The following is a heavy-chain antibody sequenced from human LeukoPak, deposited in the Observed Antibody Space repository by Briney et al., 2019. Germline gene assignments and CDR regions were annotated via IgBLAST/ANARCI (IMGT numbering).Heavy chain of an antibody. CDR1: GFTFSSYG. J-gene: IGHJ3*02. CDR3: ARQGSWYFAFDI. Sequence: GGSLRLSCAASGFTFSSYGMSWVRQAPGKGLEWVSVIYSGGSTYYADSVKGRFTISRDNSKNTLYLQMNSLRAEDTAVYYCARQGSWYFAFDIWGQGTMVTVSS. V-gene: IGHV3-66*01. CDR2: IYSGGST. D-gene: IGHD6-13*01.